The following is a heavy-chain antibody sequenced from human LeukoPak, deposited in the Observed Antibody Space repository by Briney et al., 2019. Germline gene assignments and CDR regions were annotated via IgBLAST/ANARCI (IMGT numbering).Heavy chain of an antibody. CDR1: GESFSGHY. CDR3: ARGRGSGRYYLPYFYYYMDV. V-gene: IGHV4-34*01. Sequence: PSETLSLTCAVYGESFSGHYWTWIRQTPGKGLEWIGEINHSGSTNFNPSLKSRVTISVDTSKSQFSLKLTSVTAADTAVYYCARGRGSGRYYLPYFYYYMDVWGEGTTVTVSS. D-gene: IGHD1-26*01. CDR2: INHSGST. J-gene: IGHJ6*03.